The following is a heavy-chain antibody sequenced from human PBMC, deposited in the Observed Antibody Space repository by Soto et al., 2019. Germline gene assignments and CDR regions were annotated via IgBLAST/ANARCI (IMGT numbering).Heavy chain of an antibody. V-gene: IGHV4-39*01. Sequence: SETLSLTCTVSGGSMNSSSNYWGRIRQPPGKGLEWIGSIYYSGSTYYNPSLKSRVTIFVDTSKNQFSLKLNSVTAADTAVYYCARGGAVSSGWYDGHWGLGTLVTVSS. CDR1: GGSMNSSSNY. J-gene: IGHJ4*02. CDR3: ARGGAVSSGWYDGH. CDR2: IYYSGST. D-gene: IGHD6-19*01.